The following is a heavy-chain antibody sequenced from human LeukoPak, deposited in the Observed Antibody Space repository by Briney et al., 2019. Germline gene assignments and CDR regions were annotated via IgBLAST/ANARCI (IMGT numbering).Heavy chain of an antibody. CDR2: INPNSGGT. CDR1: GYTFTVYY. Sequence: GASVTVSCKASGYTFTVYYMHWVRQAPGQGLEWMGWINPNSGGTNYAQKFQGRVTMTRDTSISTAYMELSRLRSDDTAVYYCARPYGDYNYYDYWGQGTLVTVSS. D-gene: IGHD4-17*01. V-gene: IGHV1-2*02. CDR3: ARPYGDYNYYDY. J-gene: IGHJ4*02.